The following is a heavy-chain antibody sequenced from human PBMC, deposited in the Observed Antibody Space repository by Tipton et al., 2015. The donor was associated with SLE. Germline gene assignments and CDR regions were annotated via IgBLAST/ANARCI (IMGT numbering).Heavy chain of an antibody. Sequence: TLSLTCTVSGGSVSSGSYYWSWIRQPPGKGLEWIGEIYHSGSTNYNASLKSRVTISVDKSKNQFSLKLSSVTAADTAVYYCARLGTEWAYVDVWGKGTTDTVSS. CDR2: IYHSGST. CDR1: GGSVSSGSYY. D-gene: IGHD1-14*01. CDR3: ARLGTEWAYVDV. V-gene: IGHV4-61*01. J-gene: IGHJ6*04.